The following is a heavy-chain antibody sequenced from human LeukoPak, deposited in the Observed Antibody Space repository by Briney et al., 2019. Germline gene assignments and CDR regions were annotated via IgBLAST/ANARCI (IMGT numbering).Heavy chain of an antibody. CDR3: ARGKRSTLDY. Sequence: GASVKVSCKASGGTFSSYAISWVRQAPGQGLEWMGGITPIFGTANYAQKFQGRVTITADESTSTAYMELSSLRSEDTAVYYCARGKRSTLDYWGQGTLVTVSS. V-gene: IGHV1-69*01. CDR1: GGTFSSYA. D-gene: IGHD5-24*01. CDR2: ITPIFGTA. J-gene: IGHJ4*02.